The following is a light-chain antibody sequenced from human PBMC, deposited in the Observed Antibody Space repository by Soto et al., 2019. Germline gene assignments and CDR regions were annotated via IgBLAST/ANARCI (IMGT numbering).Light chain of an antibody. J-gene: IGLJ1*01. Sequence: QSALTQPPSAAGSPGQSVTISCTGTSSDVGGYTYVFWYQQYPGKAPKLIIYAVYKRPSGVPDRLSGSKSANTAALTATGLQADDEADYYCSLYVGTNSYVFGTGTKLTVL. V-gene: IGLV2-8*01. CDR3: SLYVGTNSYV. CDR1: SSDVGGYTY. CDR2: AVY.